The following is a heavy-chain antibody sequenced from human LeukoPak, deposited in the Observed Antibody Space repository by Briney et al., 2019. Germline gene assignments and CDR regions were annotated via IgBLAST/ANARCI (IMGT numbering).Heavy chain of an antibody. CDR2: MNPNSGNT. Sequence: ASVKVSCKASGYTFTSYDINWVRQATGQGLEWMGWMNPNSGNTGYAQKFQGRVTITRNTSISTACMELSSLRSEDTAVYYCARGATGTKDYYYYMDVWGKGTTVTVSS. D-gene: IGHD1-1*01. CDR3: ARGATGTKDYYYYMDV. J-gene: IGHJ6*03. CDR1: GYTFTSYD. V-gene: IGHV1-8*03.